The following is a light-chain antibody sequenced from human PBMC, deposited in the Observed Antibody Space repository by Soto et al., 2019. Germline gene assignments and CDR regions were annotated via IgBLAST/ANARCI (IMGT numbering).Light chain of an antibody. Sequence: DIQLTQSPSTLSASVGDRVTITCRASQTISSCLAWYQQKPGKAPNLLIYETSNLESEVPSRFSGSGSGTEFTLTISSLQPDDFATYYCQYYNDYCWTFGQGTKVEIK. CDR3: QYYNDYCWT. CDR2: ETS. V-gene: IGKV1-5*03. CDR1: QTISSC. J-gene: IGKJ1*01.